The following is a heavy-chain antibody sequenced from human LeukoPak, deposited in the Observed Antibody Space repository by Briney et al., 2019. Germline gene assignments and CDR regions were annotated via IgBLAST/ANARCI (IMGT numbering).Heavy chain of an antibody. D-gene: IGHD3-22*01. V-gene: IGHV3-49*03. Sequence: GRSLRLSCTASGFTFGDYATSWFRQAPGKRLEWVGFMRGKNYGGTTEYAASVKDRFTISRDDSKSIAYLQMNSLKTEDTAVYYCTRVPIRTVTMIVVIRGHDAFDIWGQGTTVTVSS. CDR2: MRGKNYGGTT. CDR3: TRVPIRTVTMIVVIRGHDAFDI. J-gene: IGHJ3*02. CDR1: GFTFGDYA.